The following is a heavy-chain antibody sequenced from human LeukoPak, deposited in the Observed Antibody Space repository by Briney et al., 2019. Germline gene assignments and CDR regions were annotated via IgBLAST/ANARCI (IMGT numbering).Heavy chain of an antibody. CDR3: AREWGYRGYDY. V-gene: IGHV3-48*02. Sequence: GGSLRLSCAASGFTFDTYGYNWVRQAPGKGLEWVSYIGTGSGPIYYADSVKGRFTSSRDNAKNSLYLQMNSLRDKDTAVYYCAREWGYRGYDYWGQGTLVTVSS. J-gene: IGHJ4*02. CDR1: GFTFDTYG. CDR2: IGTGSGPI. D-gene: IGHD5-12*01.